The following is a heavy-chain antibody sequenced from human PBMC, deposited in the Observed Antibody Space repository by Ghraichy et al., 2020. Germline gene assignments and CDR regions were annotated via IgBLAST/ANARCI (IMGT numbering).Heavy chain of an antibody. J-gene: IGHJ2*01. V-gene: IGHV3-11*01. CDR3: AREVDSSGYYYWYFDL. Sequence: GGSLRLSCAASGFTFSDYYMSWIRQAPGKGLEWVSYISSSGSTIYYADSVKGRFTISRDNAKNSLYLQMNSLRAEDTAVYYCAREVDSSGYYYWYFDLWGRCTLVTVSS. D-gene: IGHD3-22*01. CDR2: ISSSGSTI. CDR1: GFTFSDYY.